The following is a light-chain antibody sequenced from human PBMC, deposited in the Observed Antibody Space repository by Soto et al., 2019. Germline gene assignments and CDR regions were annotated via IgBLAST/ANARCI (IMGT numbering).Light chain of an antibody. J-gene: IGLJ2*01. Sequence: QSVLTQPASVSGSPGQSITISCTGTSSDVGGYNYVSWYQQHPGKAPKLMIYDVSYRPSGVSNRFSGSKSGSTASLTISGLQAEDEANYYCSSYTTSDTLVFGGGTKLTVL. V-gene: IGLV2-14*03. CDR3: SSYTTSDTLV. CDR2: DVS. CDR1: SSDVGGYNY.